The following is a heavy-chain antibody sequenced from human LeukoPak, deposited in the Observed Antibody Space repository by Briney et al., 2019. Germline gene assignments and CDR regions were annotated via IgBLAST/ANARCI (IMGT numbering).Heavy chain of an antibody. CDR3: AKDGSRAWDIGFQH. Sequence: SGGSLRLSCAASGFTFSSSTMHWVRQAPGKGLEWVAVISYDGSNKYYADSVKGRFTISRDNSKNTLYLQMNSLRAEDTAVYYCAKDGSRAWDIGFQHWGQGTLVTVSS. CDR2: ISYDGSNK. V-gene: IGHV3-30*04. CDR1: GFTFSSST. J-gene: IGHJ1*01. D-gene: IGHD2-15*01.